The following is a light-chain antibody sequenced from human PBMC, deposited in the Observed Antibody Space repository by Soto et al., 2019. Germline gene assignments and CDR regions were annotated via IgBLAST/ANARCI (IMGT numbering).Light chain of an antibody. CDR3: SSFAGTNSFV. CDR1: TSDIGAYNY. J-gene: IGLJ1*01. V-gene: IGLV2-8*01. CDR2: EVT. Sequence: QSALSRSPSASGSPGQSLTISCTGTTSDIGAYNYVSWYQQRPGKAPKLIIYEVTRRPSGVPDRIFGSKSYTTASLTVSGLQAEDEADYYCSSFAGTNSFVFGTGTKVTVL.